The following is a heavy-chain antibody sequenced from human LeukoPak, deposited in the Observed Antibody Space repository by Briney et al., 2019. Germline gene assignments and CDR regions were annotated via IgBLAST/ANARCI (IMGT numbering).Heavy chain of an antibody. J-gene: IGHJ4*02. CDR1: GGSISSSSYY. D-gene: IGHD3-3*01. CDR2: IYYSGST. Sequence: SETLSLTCTVSGGSISSSSYYWGWIRQPPGKGLEWIGSIYYSGSTNYNPSLKSRVTISVDTSKNQFSLKLSSVTAADTAVYYCARSAWQREWLPPDYWGQGTLVTVSS. V-gene: IGHV4-39*07. CDR3: ARSAWQREWLPPDY.